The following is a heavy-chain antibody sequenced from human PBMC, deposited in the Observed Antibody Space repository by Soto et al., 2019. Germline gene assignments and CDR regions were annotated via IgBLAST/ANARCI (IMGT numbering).Heavy chain of an antibody. CDR1: GYSVTSSDYY. V-gene: IGHV4-39*01. J-gene: IGHJ6*02. Sequence: SETLSLTCSVSGYSVTSSDYYWAWIRQPPGKGLEWIGSMFYSGLTYYNPSLKSRVTLSVDTSKNQLSVRLNSVTAADTAVYYCAPLSVSLSGPYGIHVWGQGTTVTVSS. CDR2: MFYSGLT. CDR3: APLSVSLSGPYGIHV. D-gene: IGHD2-15*01.